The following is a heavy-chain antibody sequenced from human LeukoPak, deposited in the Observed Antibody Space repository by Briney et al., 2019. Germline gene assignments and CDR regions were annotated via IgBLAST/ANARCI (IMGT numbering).Heavy chain of an antibody. J-gene: IGHJ4*02. V-gene: IGHV1-2*04. Sequence: ASVKVSYKASGYTFTGYYMHWVRQAPGQGLEWMGWINPNSGGTNYAQKFQGWVTMTRDTSISTAYMELSRLRSDDTAVYYCARGEPNTLYGDYFDYWGQGTLVTVSS. D-gene: IGHD4-17*01. CDR3: ARGEPNTLYGDYFDY. CDR2: INPNSGGT. CDR1: GYTFTGYY.